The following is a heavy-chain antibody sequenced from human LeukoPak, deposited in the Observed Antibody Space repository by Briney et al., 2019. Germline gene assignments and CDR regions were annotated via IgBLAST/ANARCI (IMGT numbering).Heavy chain of an antibody. CDR1: GFTFSSYW. D-gene: IGHD6-19*01. J-gene: IGHJ4*02. V-gene: IGHV3-74*01. Sequence: GGSLRLSCAASGFTFSSYWMHWVRQAPGKGLVWVSRINSDGSSTSYTDSVKGRFTISRDNAKNTLYLQMNSLRAEDTAVYYCARGRYSSGWYYLDYWGQGTLVTVSS. CDR2: INSDGSST. CDR3: ARGRYSSGWYYLDY.